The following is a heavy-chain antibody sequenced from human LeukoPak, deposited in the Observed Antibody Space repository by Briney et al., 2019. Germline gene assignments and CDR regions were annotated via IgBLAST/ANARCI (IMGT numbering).Heavy chain of an antibody. Sequence: GRSLRLSCAASGFTFSRFAMYWVRQAPGKGLEWVAIISNDGSNEYYADSVKGRFTISRDNSKNTLYLQMNSLRAEDTAVYYCARGQLWLLSYWGQGTLVTASS. CDR3: ARGQLWLLSY. V-gene: IGHV3-30-3*01. CDR1: GFTFSRFA. CDR2: ISNDGSNE. D-gene: IGHD5-18*01. J-gene: IGHJ4*02.